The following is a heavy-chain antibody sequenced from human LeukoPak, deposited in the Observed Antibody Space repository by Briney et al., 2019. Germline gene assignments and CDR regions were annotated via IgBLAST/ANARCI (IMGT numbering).Heavy chain of an antibody. CDR2: ISSSGSTI. Sequence: LSLTCTVPSGSIRSYYWNWIRQPPGKGLEWVSYISSSGSTIYYADSVKGRFTISRDNAKNSLYLQMNSLRAEDTAVYYCARDYGDNKKQFDYWGQGTLVTVSS. CDR3: ARDYGDNKKQFDY. D-gene: IGHD4-17*01. CDR1: SGSIRSYY. V-gene: IGHV3-11*01. J-gene: IGHJ4*02.